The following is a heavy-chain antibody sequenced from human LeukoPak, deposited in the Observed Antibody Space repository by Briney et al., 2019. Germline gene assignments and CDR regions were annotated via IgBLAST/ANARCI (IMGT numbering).Heavy chain of an antibody. CDR3: ARDGEGSSWYGPTWFDP. CDR1: GGSISSGGYY. D-gene: IGHD6-13*01. CDR2: IYHSGRT. J-gene: IGHJ5*02. Sequence: SETLSLTCTVSGGSISSGGYYWSWIRQPPGKGLEWIGYIYHSGRTYYNLSLKSRVTISVDRSKNQFSLKLSSVTAADTAVYYCARDGEGSSWYGPTWFDPWGQGTLVTVSS. V-gene: IGHV4-30-2*01.